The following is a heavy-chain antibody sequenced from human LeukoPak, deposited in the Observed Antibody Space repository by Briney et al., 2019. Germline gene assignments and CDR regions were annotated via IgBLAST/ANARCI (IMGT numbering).Heavy chain of an antibody. V-gene: IGHV3-9*01. CDR1: GFTFDDYA. D-gene: IGHD4-17*01. CDR3: AKAMTTVTTTRGGGFDY. Sequence: GGSLRLSCAASGFTFDDYAMHWVRQAPGKGLEWVSGISWNSGSIGYADAVKGRFTISRDNAKNSLYLQMNSLRAEDTALYYCAKAMTTVTTTRGGGFDYWGQGTLVTVSS. CDR2: ISWNSGSI. J-gene: IGHJ4*02.